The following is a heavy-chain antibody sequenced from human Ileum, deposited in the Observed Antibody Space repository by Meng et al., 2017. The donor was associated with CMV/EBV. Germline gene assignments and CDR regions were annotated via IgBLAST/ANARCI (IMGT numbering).Heavy chain of an antibody. D-gene: IGHD6-19*01. CDR1: GFTFSSYA. CDR3: AKGVTVAGHLY. V-gene: IGHV3-23*01. Sequence: GESLKISCAASGFTFSSYAMSWVRQAPGKGPEWVSAISGSGGSTYYADSVKGRFTISRDNSKNTLYLQMNSLRAEDTAVYYCAKGVTVAGHLYWGQGTLVTVSS. CDR2: ISGSGGST. J-gene: IGHJ4*02.